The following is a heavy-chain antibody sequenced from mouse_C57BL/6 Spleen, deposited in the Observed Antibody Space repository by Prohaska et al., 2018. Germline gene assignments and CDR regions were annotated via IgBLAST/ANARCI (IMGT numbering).Heavy chain of an antibody. V-gene: IGHV14-3*01. CDR3: ARWASDGYYYFDY. D-gene: IGHD2-3*01. Sequence: EVQLQQSVAELVRPGASVKLSCTASGFNIKNTYMHWVKQRPEQGLEWIGRIDPANGNTKYAPKFQGKDTINADTSSNTAYRQRSSLTSEDTAIYYCARWASDGYYYFDYWGQGTTLTVSS. CDR2: IDPANGNT. CDR1: GFNIKNTY. J-gene: IGHJ2*01.